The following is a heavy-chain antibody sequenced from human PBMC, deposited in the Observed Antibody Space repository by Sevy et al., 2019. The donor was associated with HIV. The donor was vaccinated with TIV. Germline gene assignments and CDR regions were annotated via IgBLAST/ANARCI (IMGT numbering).Heavy chain of an antibody. V-gene: IGHV3-33*01. J-gene: IGHJ4*02. CDR3: SCGYTYGRDY. Sequence: GGSLRLSCAASGLTFSNYGMHWVRQAPGKGLEWLALIWHDGSNTYYADSVKGRFTVSRDNSKNTVYLQMNSLRAEDTGIYYCSCGYTYGRDYWGQGTLVTVSS. CDR2: IWHDGSNT. D-gene: IGHD5-18*01. CDR1: GLTFSNYG.